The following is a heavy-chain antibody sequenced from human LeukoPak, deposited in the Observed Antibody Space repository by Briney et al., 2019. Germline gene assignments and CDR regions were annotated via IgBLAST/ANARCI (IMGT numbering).Heavy chain of an antibody. CDR3: ARDRISYFDY. J-gene: IGHJ4*02. V-gene: IGHV3-33*01. Sequence: GRSLRLSCAASGFAFNTYAMHWVRQAPGKGLEWVTLIWHDGSHKFYIDSVRGRFTISRDNSRNTVYLQMNGLRAEDTAVYYCARDRISYFDYWGQGTLVTVSS. CDR1: GFAFNTYA. D-gene: IGHD3-3*02. CDR2: IWHDGSHK.